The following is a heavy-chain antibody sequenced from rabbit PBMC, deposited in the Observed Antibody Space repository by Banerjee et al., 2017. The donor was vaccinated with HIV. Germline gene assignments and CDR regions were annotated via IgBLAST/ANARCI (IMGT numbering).Heavy chain of an antibody. V-gene: IGHV1S40*01. J-gene: IGHJ6*01. CDR1: GVSFSSSSY. CDR3: ARDTSSSFSSYGMDL. CDR2: IDIGSSGFT. D-gene: IGHD1-1*01. Sequence: QSLEESGGDLVKPGASLTLTCTASGVSFSSSSYMCWVRQAPGKGLEWIACIDIGSSGFTYFATWAEGRFTCSKTSSTTVTLQMTRLTAADTATYFCARDTSSSFSSYGMDLWGPGTLVTVS.